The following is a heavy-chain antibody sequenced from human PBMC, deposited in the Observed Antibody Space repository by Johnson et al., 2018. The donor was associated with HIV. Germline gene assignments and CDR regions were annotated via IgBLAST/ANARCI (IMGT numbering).Heavy chain of an antibody. CDR2: ISYDGSNQ. CDR3: AKATEGEGLWAFDI. J-gene: IGHJ3*02. V-gene: IGHV3-30-3*01. Sequence: QEKLVESGGGVVQPGRSLRLSCAASGFTFSSYAMHWVRQAPGKGLEWVAVISYDGSNQYYADSVKGRFTISRDNAKNSRYLQMNSLRAEDTALYYCAKATEGEGLWAFDIWGQGTMVTVSS. D-gene: IGHD1-26*01. CDR1: GFTFSSYA.